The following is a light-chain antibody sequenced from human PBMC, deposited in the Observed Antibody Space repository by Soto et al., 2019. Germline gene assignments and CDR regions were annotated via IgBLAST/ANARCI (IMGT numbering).Light chain of an antibody. CDR2: DAS. V-gene: IGKV1-5*01. J-gene: IGKJ1*01. Sequence: IQLTQSPSTLSASVGDRVTITCRASQNVNSWVAWYQQKPGKAPKFLIYDASNLESGVPSRFSGRGSGTEFTLTISNLQPDDFATYYCQRYNSNSRTFGQGTRV. CDR1: QNVNSW. CDR3: QRYNSNSRT.